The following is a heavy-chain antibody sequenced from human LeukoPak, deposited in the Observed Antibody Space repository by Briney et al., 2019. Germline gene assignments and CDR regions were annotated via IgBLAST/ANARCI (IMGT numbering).Heavy chain of an antibody. J-gene: IGHJ6*03. V-gene: IGHV3-21*01. CDR2: ISGSGTYK. Sequence: GGSLRLSCAASGFTFSSYSMNWVRQAPGKGLEWVSSISGSGTYKYYADSVKGRFTISRDNVKNSLFLQMNSLRAEDTAVYYCARGSRGSSTFSYYYYMDVWGKGTTVTVSS. CDR3: ARGSRGSSTFSYYYYMDV. CDR1: GFTFSSYS. D-gene: IGHD6-6*01.